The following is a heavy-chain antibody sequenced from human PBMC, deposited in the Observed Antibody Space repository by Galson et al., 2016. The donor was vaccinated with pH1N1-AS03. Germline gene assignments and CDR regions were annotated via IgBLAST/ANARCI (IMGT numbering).Heavy chain of an antibody. Sequence: LRLSCAASGFTFSDYYMSWIRQAPGKGLEWISCITSSGGSGPTIYYADSVKGRFTISRDNAKNSLYLQMNSLRADDTAVYYWARGWYDIWTGYLVDPFDYWGQGALVTVSS. CDR2: ITSSGGSGPTI. CDR3: ARGWYDIWTGYLVDPFDY. V-gene: IGHV3-11*01. D-gene: IGHD3-9*01. CDR1: GFTFSDYY. J-gene: IGHJ4*02.